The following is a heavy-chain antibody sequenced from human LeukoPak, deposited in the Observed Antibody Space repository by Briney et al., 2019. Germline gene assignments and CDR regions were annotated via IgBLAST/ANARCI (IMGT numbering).Heavy chain of an antibody. CDR2: MNPNSGNT. Sequence: ASVKVSCKASGHTFTSYDINWVRQATGQGLEWMGWMNPNSGNTGYAQKFQGRVTITRNTSISTAYMELSSLRSEDTAVYYCARGEGYYYNWFDPWGQGTLVTVSS. V-gene: IGHV1-8*03. D-gene: IGHD3-22*01. CDR1: GHTFTSYD. J-gene: IGHJ5*02. CDR3: ARGEGYYYNWFDP.